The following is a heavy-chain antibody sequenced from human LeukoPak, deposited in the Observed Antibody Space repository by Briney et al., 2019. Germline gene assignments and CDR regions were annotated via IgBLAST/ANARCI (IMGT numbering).Heavy chain of an antibody. J-gene: IGHJ4*02. CDR2: INTDGTVT. D-gene: IGHD6-19*01. V-gene: IGHV3-74*01. CDR1: GFTYSKYW. Sequence: GRSLRLSCAASGFTYSKYWMLWVRQAPGKGLESVSRINTDGTVTTYADSVKGRLTVPRDNADNTMFLQMNSVRDEDTAVYYCATKQWLAPPPDSWGQGTPVTVSS. CDR3: ATKQWLAPPPDS.